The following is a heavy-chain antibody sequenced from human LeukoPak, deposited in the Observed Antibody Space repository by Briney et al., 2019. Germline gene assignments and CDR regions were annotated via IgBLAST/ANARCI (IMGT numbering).Heavy chain of an antibody. J-gene: IGHJ5*02. D-gene: IGHD4-23*01. Sequence: SVKVSCKASGGTFSSYAISWVRQAPGQGLEWMGGIIPIFGTANYAQKFQGRVTITADESTSTAYMELSRLRSDDTAVYYCARDLHDYGGPESWFDPWGQGTLVTVSS. V-gene: IGHV1-69*01. CDR1: GGTFSSYA. CDR2: IIPIFGTA. CDR3: ARDLHDYGGPESWFDP.